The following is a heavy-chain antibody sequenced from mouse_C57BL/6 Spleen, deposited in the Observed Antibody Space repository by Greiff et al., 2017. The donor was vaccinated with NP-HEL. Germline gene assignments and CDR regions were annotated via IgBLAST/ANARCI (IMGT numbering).Heavy chain of an antibody. CDR2: YPGSGNTY. Sequence: VQLQQSGPELVKPGASVKMSCKASGYTFTDYYMHWVKQKPGKGLEWIGEIYPGSGNTYYNEKFKGKATLTADTSSSTAYMQLSSLTSEDSAVYFCARAHGNYWYFDVWGTGTTVTVSS. CDR1: YTFTDYYM. CDR3: RAHGNYWYFDV. V-gene: IGHV1-83*01. D-gene: IGHD2-1*01. J-gene: IGHJ1*03.